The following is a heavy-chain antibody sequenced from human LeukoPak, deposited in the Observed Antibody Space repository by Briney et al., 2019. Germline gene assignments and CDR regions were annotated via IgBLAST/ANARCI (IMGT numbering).Heavy chain of an antibody. CDR3: ARVVREGTYYYYYMDV. CDR2: INPNSGGT. V-gene: IGHV1-2*02. J-gene: IGHJ6*03. Sequence: ASVKVSCKASGYTFTGYYMHWVRQAPGQGLEWIGWINPNSGGTNYAQKFQGRVTMTRDTSISTVYMELRRLRSDDTAVYYCARVVREGTYYYYYMDVWGKGTTVTVSS. D-gene: IGHD4-23*01. CDR1: GYTFTGYY.